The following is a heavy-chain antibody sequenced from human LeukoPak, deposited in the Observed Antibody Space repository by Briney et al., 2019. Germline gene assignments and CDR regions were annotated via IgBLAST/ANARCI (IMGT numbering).Heavy chain of an antibody. V-gene: IGHV1-18*01. D-gene: IGHD6-19*01. J-gene: IGHJ4*02. CDR1: GYTFTTYG. Sequence: ASVKVSCKASGYTFTTYGISWVRQAPGQGLEWMGWVSAYNGNTNYAQKLQGRVTMTTDTSTSTAYMELRSLRSDDTAVFYCARGGGIAVAGTTTPFDSWGQGTLVTVSS. CDR3: ARGGGIAVAGTTTPFDS. CDR2: VSAYNGNT.